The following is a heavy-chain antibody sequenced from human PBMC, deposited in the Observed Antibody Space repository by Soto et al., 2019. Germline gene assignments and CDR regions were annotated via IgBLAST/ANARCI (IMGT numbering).Heavy chain of an antibody. V-gene: IGHV7-4-1*01. CDR3: ARDLRRYSSSSAGRKSFDP. J-gene: IGHJ5*02. Sequence: ASVKVSCKANGYNFTSYAMNWVRQAPGQGLEWMGWINTNTGNPTYAQGFTGRFVFSLDTSVSTAYLQICSLKAEDTAVYYCARDLRRYSSSSAGRKSFDPWGQGTLVTVSS. D-gene: IGHD6-6*01. CDR2: INTNTGNP. CDR1: GYNFTSYA.